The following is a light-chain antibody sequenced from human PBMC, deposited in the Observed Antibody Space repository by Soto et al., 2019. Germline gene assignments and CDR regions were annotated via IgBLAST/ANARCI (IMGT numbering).Light chain of an antibody. CDR2: AAS. V-gene: IGKV1-27*01. CDR3: QTYNSAPLP. CDR1: QGISNY. J-gene: IGKJ3*01. Sequence: DIQMTQSPSSLSASVGDRVTITCRASQGISNYLAWYQQKPGKVPKLLIYAASTSQSGVPSRFSGSGSGTDLTLPISSLQPEDVATYYCQTYNSAPLPFGPGTKVDIK.